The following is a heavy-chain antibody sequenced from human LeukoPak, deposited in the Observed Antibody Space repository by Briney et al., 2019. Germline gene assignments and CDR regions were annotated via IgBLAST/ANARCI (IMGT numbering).Heavy chain of an antibody. Sequence: GGSLRLSCAACVLTFSSYWMSWVRQAPGKGLEWVANIKQDGSEKYYVDSVKGRFTISRDNAKNSLYLQMNSLRAEDTAVYYCARVGYSSGWYRGDAFDIWGQGTMVTVSS. D-gene: IGHD6-19*01. V-gene: IGHV3-7*01. CDR3: ARVGYSSGWYRGDAFDI. CDR1: VLTFSSYW. J-gene: IGHJ3*02. CDR2: IKQDGSEK.